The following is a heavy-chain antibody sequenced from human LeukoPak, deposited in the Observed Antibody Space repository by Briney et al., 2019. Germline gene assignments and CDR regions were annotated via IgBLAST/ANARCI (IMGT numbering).Heavy chain of an antibody. CDR2: FDPEGGET. Sequence: ASVKVSCKVSGYTLTELSMHWVRQAPGKGLEWMGGFDPEGGETIYAQKFQGRVTMTEDTSTDTAYMELSSLRSEDTAVYYCATDFEDYYDSSDQNAGSAFDIWGQGTMVTVSS. J-gene: IGHJ3*02. D-gene: IGHD3-22*01. CDR1: GYTLTELS. V-gene: IGHV1-24*01. CDR3: ATDFEDYYDSSDQNAGSAFDI.